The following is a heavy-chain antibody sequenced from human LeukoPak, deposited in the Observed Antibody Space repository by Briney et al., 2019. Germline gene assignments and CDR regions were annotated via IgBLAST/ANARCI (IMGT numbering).Heavy chain of an antibody. Sequence: GGSLRLSCAASGFTFSSYAMHWVRQAPGKGLEWVAVISYDGSNKYYADSVKGRFTISRDNPKNTLYLQMNGLRAEDTAVYYCARDKVVDAFDIWGQGTMVTVSS. CDR2: ISYDGSNK. CDR1: GFTFSSYA. CDR3: ARDKVVDAFDI. J-gene: IGHJ3*02. V-gene: IGHV3-30*01.